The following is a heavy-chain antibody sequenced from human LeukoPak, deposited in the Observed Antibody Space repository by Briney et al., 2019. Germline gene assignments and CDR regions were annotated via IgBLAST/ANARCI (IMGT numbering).Heavy chain of an antibody. V-gene: IGHV1-69*13. J-gene: IGHJ3*02. Sequence: ASVKVSCKASGYTFTGYYMHWVRQAPGQGLEWMGGIIPIFGTANYAQKFQGRVTITADESTSTAYMELSSLRSEDTAVYYCARDHHIYYYDSSGYPRAFDIWGQGTMVTVSS. CDR1: GYTFTGYY. CDR2: IIPIFGTA. D-gene: IGHD3-22*01. CDR3: ARDHHIYYYDSSGYPRAFDI.